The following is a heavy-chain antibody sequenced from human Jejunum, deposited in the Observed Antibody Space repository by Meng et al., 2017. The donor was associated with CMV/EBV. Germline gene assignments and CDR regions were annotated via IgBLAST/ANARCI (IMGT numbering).Heavy chain of an antibody. Sequence: QAQLVQSGGGGKKPGASGKASCKASGYTFTNYGITWVRQAPGQGLEWMGWISAYNGNTNYAQTLQGRVTMTTDTSTSTAYMELGSLRSDDTAVYYCARVEVGITSGDYWGQGTLVTVSS. V-gene: IGHV1-18*01. CDR3: ARVEVGITSGDY. J-gene: IGHJ4*02. CDR2: ISAYNGNT. CDR1: GYTFTNYG. D-gene: IGHD1-26*01.